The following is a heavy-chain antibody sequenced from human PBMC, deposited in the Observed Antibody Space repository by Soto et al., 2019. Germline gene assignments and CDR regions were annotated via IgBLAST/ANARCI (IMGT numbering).Heavy chain of an antibody. Sequence: SVKVSCKASGGNCSSHSISWVRQAPGQGLEGMGGIIPIFGTANYAQKFQGRVTITADESTSTAYMELSSLRSEDTAVYYCARDSAPAAITGTHNYYYGMDVWGQGTTVTVSS. V-gene: IGHV1-69*13. J-gene: IGHJ6*02. D-gene: IGHD2-2*01. CDR2: IIPIFGTA. CDR3: ARDSAPAAITGTHNYYYGMDV. CDR1: GGNCSSHS.